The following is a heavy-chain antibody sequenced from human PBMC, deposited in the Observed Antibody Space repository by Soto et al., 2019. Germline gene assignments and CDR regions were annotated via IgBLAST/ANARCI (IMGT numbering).Heavy chain of an antibody. CDR2: ISGSGGST. CDR3: AKRPAFGRIAARLRSQYFDY. V-gene: IGHV3-23*01. J-gene: IGHJ4*02. CDR1: GFNFCSYA. D-gene: IGHD6-6*01. Sequence: GGSLXLSCAASGFNFCSYAMSWVRQAPGKGLEWVSAISGSGGSTYYADSVKGRFTISRDNSKNTLYLQMNSLRAEDTAVYYCAKRPAFGRIAARLRSQYFDYWGQGTLVTVSS.